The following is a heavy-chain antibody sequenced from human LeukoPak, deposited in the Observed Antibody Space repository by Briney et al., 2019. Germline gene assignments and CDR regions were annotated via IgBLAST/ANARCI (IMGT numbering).Heavy chain of an antibody. D-gene: IGHD3-16*01. CDR3: GRSLRGRDAIDV. V-gene: IGHV4-59*13. Sequence: SETLSLTCTVSGGSISSFYWNWIRQPPGKGLEWVGYVFYSGNTNYNPSLGSRVTISEDTSKNQFSLNLTSLTAADTAVYYWGRSLRGRDAIDVWGQGTVVTVSS. J-gene: IGHJ3*01. CDR2: VFYSGNT. CDR1: GGSISSFY.